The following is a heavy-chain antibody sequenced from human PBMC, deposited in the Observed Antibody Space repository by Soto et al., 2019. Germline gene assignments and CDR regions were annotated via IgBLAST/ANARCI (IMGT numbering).Heavy chain of an antibody. CDR1: GGSISSGGYY. CDR2: IYYSGST. V-gene: IGHV4-31*03. J-gene: IGHJ4*02. Sequence: SETLSLTCTVSGGSISSGGYYWSWIRQHPGKGLEWIGYIYYSGSTYYNPSLKSRVTISVDTSKNQFSLKLSSVTAADTAVYYCARDAPNWNYFDYWGQGTLVTVSS. CDR3: ARDAPNWNYFDY. D-gene: IGHD1-1*01.